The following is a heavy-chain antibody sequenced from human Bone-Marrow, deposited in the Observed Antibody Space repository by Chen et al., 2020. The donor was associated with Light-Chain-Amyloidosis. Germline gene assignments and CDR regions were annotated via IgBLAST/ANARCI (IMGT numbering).Heavy chain of an antibody. Sequence: EVQLEQSGTEVKKPGESLKISCKGSGYTFPNYWIGWVRQMPGKGLEWMGVIYPDDSDAIYSPSLECQVTISADKSITTAYLQWRSLKASDTAMDYCARRRDGYNFDYWGQGTLVTVSS. CDR2: IYPDDSDA. J-gene: IGHJ4*02. CDR3: ARRRDGYNFDY. CDR1: GYTFPNYW. D-gene: IGHD5-12*01. V-gene: IGHV5-51*01.